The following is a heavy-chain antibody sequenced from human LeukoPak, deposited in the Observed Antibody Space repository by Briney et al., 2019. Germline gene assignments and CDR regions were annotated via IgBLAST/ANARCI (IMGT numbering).Heavy chain of an antibody. V-gene: IGHV3-23*01. D-gene: IGHD6-19*01. CDR2: ITGTGGST. J-gene: IGHJ4*02. Sequence: GACLRVSCAASGFSLSTYGVSWVRQPPGKGLEWVSGITGTGGSTYYADSVKGRFTVSRDTSKNTLYLQMNSLRAEDTAIYYCAKDHGTAVAGFYYWGQGTLVTVSS. CDR1: GFSLSTYG. CDR3: AKDHGTAVAGFYY.